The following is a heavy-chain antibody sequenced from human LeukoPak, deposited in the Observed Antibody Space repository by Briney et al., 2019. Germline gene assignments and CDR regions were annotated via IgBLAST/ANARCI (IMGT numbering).Heavy chain of an antibody. CDR1: GGSISSYY. V-gene: IGHV4-59*08. CDR3: ASHPLRGGYYYGMDV. Sequence: PSETLSLTCTVSGGSISSYYWSWNRQPPGKGLEWIGSIYYSGSTNYNPSLKSRVTISVDTSKNRFSLKLSSVTAADTAVYYCASHPLRGGYYYGMDVWGQGTTVTVSS. CDR2: IYYSGST. D-gene: IGHD3-10*01. J-gene: IGHJ6*02.